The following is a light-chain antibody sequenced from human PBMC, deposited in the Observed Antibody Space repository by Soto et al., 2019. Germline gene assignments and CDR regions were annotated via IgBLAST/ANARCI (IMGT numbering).Light chain of an antibody. V-gene: IGLV1-44*01. CDR3: ATWDDSLNGWV. Sequence: QSVLTQPPSASGTPGQRVTIACSGGSSNIESNTVNWYQQVPGTAPKLLVYSNNQRPSGVPDRFSGSQAGTSASLAISGLQSEDEADYYCATWDDSLNGWVIGGGTKPTVL. J-gene: IGLJ2*01. CDR2: SNN. CDR1: SSNIESNT.